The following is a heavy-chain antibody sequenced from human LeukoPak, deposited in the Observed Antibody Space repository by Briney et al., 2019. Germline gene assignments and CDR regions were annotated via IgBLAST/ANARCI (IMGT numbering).Heavy chain of an antibody. V-gene: IGHV3-21*01. Sequence: GGSLRLSCAASGFTFSSYEMNGVRQAPGKGLEWVSSISSSSSYIFYADSVKGRFTNSRDNATNSLYLQISSLRAEETAVYYCARDLSIAVAGIDYWGQGALVTVSS. D-gene: IGHD6-19*01. CDR1: GFTFSSYE. CDR3: ARDLSIAVAGIDY. CDR2: ISSSSSYI. J-gene: IGHJ4*02.